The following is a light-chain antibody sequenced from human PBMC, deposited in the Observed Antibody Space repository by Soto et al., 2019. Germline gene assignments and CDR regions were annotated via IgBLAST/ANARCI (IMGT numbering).Light chain of an antibody. Sequence: QSVLTQPPSASGSPGQSVTISCTGTSSDVGGYNYVSWYQQHPGKAPKLMIYEVFKRPSGVPDRFSGSKSGNTASLTVSGLQAEDEADYYCSSSAGSNNFRVFGGGTKLTVL. V-gene: IGLV2-8*01. CDR3: SSSAGSNNFRV. CDR1: SSDVGGYNY. J-gene: IGLJ2*01. CDR2: EVF.